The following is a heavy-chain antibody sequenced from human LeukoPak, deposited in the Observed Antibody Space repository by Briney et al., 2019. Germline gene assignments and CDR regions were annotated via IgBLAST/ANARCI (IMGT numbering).Heavy chain of an antibody. CDR3: ARGLVLATVDAFDI. J-gene: IGHJ3*02. V-gene: IGHV4-59*01. Sequence: PSETLSLTCTVSGGSIRSYFWSWLRQPPGKGLEWIGYIWDTEITDYNPSLKSRVTISLDTSKNHFSLKLRSVTAADTALYFCARGLVLATVDAFDIWGQGTLVTVSS. CDR1: GGSIRSYF. CDR2: IWDTEIT. D-gene: IGHD5-12*01.